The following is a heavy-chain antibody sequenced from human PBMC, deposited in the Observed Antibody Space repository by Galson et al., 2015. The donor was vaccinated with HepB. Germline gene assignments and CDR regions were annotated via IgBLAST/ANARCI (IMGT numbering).Heavy chain of an antibody. D-gene: IGHD3-22*01. CDR3: ARHYYYDSSHDAFDI. CDR1: GGSISSYY. Sequence: SETLSLTCTVSGGSISSYYWSWIRQPPGKGLEWIGYIYYSGSTNYNPSLKSRVTISVDTSKNQFSLKLSSVTAADTAVYYCARHYYYDSSHDAFDIWGQGTMVTVSS. V-gene: IGHV4-59*01. CDR2: IYYSGST. J-gene: IGHJ3*02.